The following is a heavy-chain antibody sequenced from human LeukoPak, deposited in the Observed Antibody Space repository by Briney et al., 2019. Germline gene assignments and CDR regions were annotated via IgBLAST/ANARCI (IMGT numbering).Heavy chain of an antibody. CDR1: GDSINSSNYY. J-gene: IGHJ6*03. Sequence: SETLSLTCTVSGDSINSSNYYWGWIRQPPGKGLEWIGSIYYSGSTYYNPSLKSRVTISIDTSKNQFSLKLSSVTAADTAVYYCAMTRGSWSYYYYMDVWGKGTTVTVSS. D-gene: IGHD6-13*01. CDR3: AMTRGSWSYYYYMDV. V-gene: IGHV4-39*01. CDR2: IYYSGST.